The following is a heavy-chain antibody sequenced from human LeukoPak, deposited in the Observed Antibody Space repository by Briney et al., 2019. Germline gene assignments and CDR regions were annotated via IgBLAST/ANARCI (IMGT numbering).Heavy chain of an antibody. CDR2: ISGSGGST. V-gene: IGHV3-23*01. D-gene: IGHD2-8*01. CDR1: GFTFSSYA. CDR3: AKGDALYPEGNWFDP. Sequence: PGGSLRLSCAASGFTFSSYAMSWVRQAPGKGLEWVSAISGSGGSTYYADSVKGRFTISRDNSKNTLYLQMNSLRAEDTAVYYCAKGDALYPEGNWFDPWGQGTLVTVSS. J-gene: IGHJ5*02.